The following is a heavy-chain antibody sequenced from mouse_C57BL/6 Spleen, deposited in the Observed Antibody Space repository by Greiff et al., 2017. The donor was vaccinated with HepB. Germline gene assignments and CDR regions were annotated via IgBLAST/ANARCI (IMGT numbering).Heavy chain of an antibody. CDR1: GYTFTSYW. V-gene: IGHV1-64*01. J-gene: IGHJ3*01. D-gene: IGHD2-2*01. CDR2: IHPNSGST. Sequence: QVQLQQPGAELVKPGASVKLSCKASGYTFTSYWMHWVKQRPGQGLEWIGMIHPNSGSTNYNEKFKSKATLTVDKSSSTAYMQLSSLTSEDSAVYYCASAGNYGSNGVRFAYWGQGTLVTVSA. CDR3: ASAGNYGSNGVRFAY.